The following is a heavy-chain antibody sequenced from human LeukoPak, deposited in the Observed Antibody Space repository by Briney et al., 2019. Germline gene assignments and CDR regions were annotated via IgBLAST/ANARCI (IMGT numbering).Heavy chain of an antibody. Sequence: GESLKISCKISGYKLTNNWIGWVRQVPGKGLEWMGIIYPGDSDTRYSPSFQGQVTISADKSITTAYLQWSSLKASDTAMYYCARTRYFDWLLSSPGAFDIWGQGTMVTVSS. CDR1: GYKLTNNW. J-gene: IGHJ3*02. CDR2: IYPGDSDT. CDR3: ARTRYFDWLLSSPGAFDI. V-gene: IGHV5-51*01. D-gene: IGHD3-9*01.